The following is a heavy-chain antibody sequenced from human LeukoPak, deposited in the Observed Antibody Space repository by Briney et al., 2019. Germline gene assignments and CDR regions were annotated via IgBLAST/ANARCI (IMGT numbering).Heavy chain of an antibody. J-gene: IGHJ4*02. CDR2: ISGSGNLI. CDR3: ARDSRIVATIDY. Sequence: PGGSLRLSCEASGFTFSLYEMNWVRQTPGKGLGWVSYISGSGNLIYYAESVKGRFTISRDNAKNSLYLQMNSLRAEDTAVYYCARDSRIVATIDYWGQGTLVTVSS. V-gene: IGHV3-48*03. CDR1: GFTFSLYE. D-gene: IGHD5-12*01.